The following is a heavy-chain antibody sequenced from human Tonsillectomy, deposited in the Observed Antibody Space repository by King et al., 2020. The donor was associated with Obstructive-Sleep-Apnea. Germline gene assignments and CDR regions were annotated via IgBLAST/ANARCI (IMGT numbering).Heavy chain of an antibody. J-gene: IGHJ4*02. CDR3: ARAYGYSYAYDY. D-gene: IGHD5-18*01. CDR1: GGSISRGYFH. Sequence: QLQESGPGLVKPSQTLSLTCTVSGGSISRGYFHWSWIRQPPGKGREWIGYIDYSVRTYYNPSLKSRVTMSVDTSKSQFSLKLGSGTAADTAVYYCARAYGYSYAYDYWGQGTLVAVSS. V-gene: IGHV4-30-4*01. CDR2: IDYSVRT.